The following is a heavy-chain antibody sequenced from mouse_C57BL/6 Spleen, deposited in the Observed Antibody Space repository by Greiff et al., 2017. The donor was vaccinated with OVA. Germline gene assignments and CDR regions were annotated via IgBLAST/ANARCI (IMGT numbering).Heavy chain of an antibody. CDR3: ARQDYYGDY. CDR1: GFTFSDYY. V-gene: IGHV5-12*01. Sequence: EVKLVESGGGLVQPGGSLKLSCAASGFTFSDYYMYWVRQTPEKRLEWVAYISNGGGSTYYPDTVKGRFTISRDKAKNTLYLQMSRLKSEDTAMYYCARQDYYGDYWGQGTTLTVSS. CDR2: ISNGGGST. J-gene: IGHJ2*01. D-gene: IGHD2-1*01.